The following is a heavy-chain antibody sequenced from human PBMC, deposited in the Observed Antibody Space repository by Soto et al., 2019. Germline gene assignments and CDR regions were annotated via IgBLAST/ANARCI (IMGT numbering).Heavy chain of an antibody. Sequence: PGGSLRLSCAASGFTVSSNYMSWVRQAPGKGLEWVSAISGSGGSTYYADSVKGRFTISRDNSKNTLYLQMNSLRAEDTAVYYCAKGTGINMIVVLSAFDIWGQGTMVTVSS. CDR2: ISGSGGST. CDR1: GFTVSSNY. V-gene: IGHV3-23*01. D-gene: IGHD3-22*01. J-gene: IGHJ3*02. CDR3: AKGTGINMIVVLSAFDI.